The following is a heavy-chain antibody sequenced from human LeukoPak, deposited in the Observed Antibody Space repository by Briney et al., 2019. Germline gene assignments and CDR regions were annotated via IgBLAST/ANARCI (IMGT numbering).Heavy chain of an antibody. D-gene: IGHD3-9*01. J-gene: IGHJ5*02. CDR1: GYTFTTFA. V-gene: IGHV1-3*01. CDR2: INGDNGNT. Sequence: ASVKVSCKASGYTFTTFAMHWVRQAPGQRLEWMGWINGDNGNTKYSQKFQGRVTITRDTSAYTAYMELRSLSSADTAVYFCARAPYDILTGYSLNWFDPWGQGTLVTVSS. CDR3: ARAPYDILTGYSLNWFDP.